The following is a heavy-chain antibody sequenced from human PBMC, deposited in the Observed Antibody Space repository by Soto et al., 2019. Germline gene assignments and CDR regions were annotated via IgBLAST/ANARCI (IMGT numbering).Heavy chain of an antibody. D-gene: IGHD3-16*01. CDR2: IFYSGST. V-gene: IGHV4-59*01. CDR3: ARVGDWFDP. J-gene: IGHJ5*02. CDR1: GGSISSYY. Sequence: SEPLSLTCTVSGGSISSYYWSWIRQPPGKGLEWIGYIFYSGSTNYNPSLKSRLTISVDTSKNQFSLKLNSVTAADTAVYYCARVGDWFDPWGQGTLVTVSS.